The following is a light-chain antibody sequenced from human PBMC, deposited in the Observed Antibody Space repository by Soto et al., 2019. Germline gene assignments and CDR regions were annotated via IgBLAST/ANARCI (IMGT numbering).Light chain of an antibody. Sequence: QSLLTQPHSASGPPGQGVTISCSGSSSKIGTSSVHWFQQLPGTAPKLLISTTNQRPSGVPERFSGSKSGTSASLAISGLQSEDEADYYCAAWDDSLNGHVFGTGTKVT. CDR2: TTN. V-gene: IGLV1-44*01. CDR3: AAWDDSLNGHV. CDR1: SSKIGTSS. J-gene: IGLJ1*01.